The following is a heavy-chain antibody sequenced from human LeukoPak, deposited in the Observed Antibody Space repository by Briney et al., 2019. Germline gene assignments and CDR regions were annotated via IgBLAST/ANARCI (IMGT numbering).Heavy chain of an antibody. Sequence: GGSLRLSCAASGFTFSSYAMSWVRQAPGKGLEWVSVISGSGGSKSYGDSVKGRFTISRDTSKNTLYLQMNSLRAEDTAVYYCAKDRGVVVRAAPCYWGQGTLVTVSS. CDR2: ISGSGGSK. J-gene: IGHJ4*02. CDR1: GFTFSSYA. CDR3: AKDRGVVVRAAPCY. D-gene: IGHD2-2*01. V-gene: IGHV3-23*01.